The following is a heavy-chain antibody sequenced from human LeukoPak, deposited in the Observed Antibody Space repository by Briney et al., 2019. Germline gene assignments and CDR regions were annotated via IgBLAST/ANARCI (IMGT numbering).Heavy chain of an antibody. D-gene: IGHD2-15*01. J-gene: IGHJ5*02. CDR2: NNGDGSTT. CDR1: GFSLSGYW. CDR3: ARDPRNVGLAP. V-gene: IGHV3-74*01. Sequence: GGSLRLSCVASGFSLSGYWMYWVRQAPGKGLMYISRNNGDGSTTNYADVVKGRFTMSRDNVKDTLYLQMNSLRVEDTAVYYCARDPRNVGLAPWGQGTLVTVSS.